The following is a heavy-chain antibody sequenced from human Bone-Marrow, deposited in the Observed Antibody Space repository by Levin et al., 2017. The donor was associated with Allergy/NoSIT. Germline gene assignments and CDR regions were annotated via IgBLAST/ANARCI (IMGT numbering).Heavy chain of an antibody. CDR3: ARGQDEQDS. D-gene: IGHD5-24*01. Sequence: GGSLRLSCEASGFRFSSYGMHWVRQAPGKGLECVALIWYDGLNKYYAESVEGRFTISRDNSKNSLYLQMNSLSVDDTAVYFCARGQDEQDSWGQGTLVAVTS. CDR1: GFRFSSYG. V-gene: IGHV3-33*01. J-gene: IGHJ5*01. CDR2: IWYDGLNK.